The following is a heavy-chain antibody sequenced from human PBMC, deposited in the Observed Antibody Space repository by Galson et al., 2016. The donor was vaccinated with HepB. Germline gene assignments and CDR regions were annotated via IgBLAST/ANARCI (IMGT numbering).Heavy chain of an antibody. CDR2: INSDGDST. V-gene: IGHV3-74*01. CDR1: GFSLSSHW. D-gene: IGHD6-19*01. CDR3: SKNSYSSAWYPDY. Sequence: SLRLSCAGSGFSLSSHWVHWVRQGPGKGLEWVSRINSDGDSTYYADPVKGRFTISRDNAKNTLYLQMNSLRVEDTAVYYCSKNSYSSAWYPDYWGQGTLVTVSS. J-gene: IGHJ4*02.